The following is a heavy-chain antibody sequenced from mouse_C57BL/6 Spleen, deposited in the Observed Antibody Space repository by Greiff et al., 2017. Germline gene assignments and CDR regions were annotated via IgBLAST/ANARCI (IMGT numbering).Heavy chain of an antibody. D-gene: IGHD2-3*01. J-gene: IGHJ2*01. V-gene: IGHV1-72*01. CDR3: ARSCPLDGYYVGGGY. Sequence: QVQLQQPGAELVKPGASVKLSCKASGYTFTSYWMHWVKQRPGRGLEWIGRIDPNSGGTKYNEKFKSKATLTVDKPSSTAYMQLSSLTSEDSAVYYCARSCPLDGYYVGGGYWGQGTTLTVAS. CDR2: IDPNSGGT. CDR1: GYTFTSYW.